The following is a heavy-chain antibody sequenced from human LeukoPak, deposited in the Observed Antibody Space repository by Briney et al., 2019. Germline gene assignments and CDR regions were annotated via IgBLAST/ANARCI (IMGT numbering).Heavy chain of an antibody. J-gene: IGHJ4*02. CDR3: ARVSSPDSSGTVDY. CDR1: GGSFSGYY. V-gene: IGHV4-34*01. Sequence: PSETLSLTCAVYGGSFSGYYWSWIRQPPGKGLEWFGEINHSGSTNYNPSLKSRVTISVDTSKNQFSLKLSSVTAADTAVYYCARVSSPDSSGTVDYWGQGTLVTVSS. D-gene: IGHD3-22*01. CDR2: INHSGST.